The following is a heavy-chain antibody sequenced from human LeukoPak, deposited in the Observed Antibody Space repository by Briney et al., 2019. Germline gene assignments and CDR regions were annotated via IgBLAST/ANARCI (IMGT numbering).Heavy chain of an antibody. J-gene: IGHJ6*03. CDR3: ARGRHDITMIVVVMTSVSYYLDV. CDR2: INPSGST. V-gene: IGHV4-34*01. Sequence: SETLSLTCAVYGGSFSGYHWTWIRQSPGKGLEWIGDINPSGSTYYNPSLKSRLTISVDTSKNQFSLKLRTVTAADTAVYYCARGRHDITMIVVVMTSVSYYLDVWGKGTTVTVS. CDR1: GGSFSGYH. D-gene: IGHD3-22*01.